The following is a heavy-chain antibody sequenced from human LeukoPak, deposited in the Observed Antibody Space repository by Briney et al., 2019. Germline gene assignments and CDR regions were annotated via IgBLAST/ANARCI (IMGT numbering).Heavy chain of an antibody. CDR1: GYTFTSYD. CDR3: AAYYSSSFRTFDY. V-gene: IGHV1-8*01. CDR2: MNPNSGNT. J-gene: IGHJ4*02. Sequence: ASVKVSCKASGYTFTSYDINWVRQAPGQGLEWMGWMNPNSGNTGYAQKFQGRVTMTRNTSISTAYMELSSLRSEDTAVYYCAAYYSSSFRTFDYWCQGTLVTVSS. D-gene: IGHD6-6*01.